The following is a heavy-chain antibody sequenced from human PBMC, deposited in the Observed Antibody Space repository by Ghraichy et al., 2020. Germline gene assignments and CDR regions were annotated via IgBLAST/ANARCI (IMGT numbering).Heavy chain of an antibody. CDR3: AKVERVYDILTPFDY. D-gene: IGHD3-9*01. CDR1: GFTFSSYA. Sequence: GGSLRLSCAASGFTFSSYAMSWVRQAPGKGLEWVSAISGSGGSTYYADSVKGRFTISRDNSKNTLYLQMNSLRAEDTAVYCCAKVERVYDILTPFDYWGQGTLVTVSS. J-gene: IGHJ4*02. V-gene: IGHV3-23*01. CDR2: ISGSGGST.